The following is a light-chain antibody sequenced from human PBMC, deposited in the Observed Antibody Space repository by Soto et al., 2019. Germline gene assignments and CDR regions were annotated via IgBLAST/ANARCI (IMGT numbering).Light chain of an antibody. CDR1: QSVSSD. CDR3: QQYNSWPPT. Sequence: EIVMTQSPAPLSVSPGERATLSCRASQSVSSDLAWYQQKPGQAPRLLIYGASTRATSIAARFSGSGSGTEFTLTITSLQSADFAVYYCQQYNSWPPTFGGGTKVEIK. CDR2: GAS. J-gene: IGKJ4*01. V-gene: IGKV3-15*01.